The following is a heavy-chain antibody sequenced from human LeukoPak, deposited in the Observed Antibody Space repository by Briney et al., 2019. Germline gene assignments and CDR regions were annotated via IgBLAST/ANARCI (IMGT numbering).Heavy chain of an antibody. CDR2: IYYSGST. CDR3: ARQWIQLSSSNYFDY. D-gene: IGHD5-18*01. CDR1: GGSISSSSYY. V-gene: IGHV4-39*01. J-gene: IGHJ4*02. Sequence: SETLSLTCTVSGGSISSSSYYWGWIRQPPGKGLEWIGGIYYSGSTYYNPSLKSRVTISVDTSKNQFSLKLSSVTAADTAVYYCARQWIQLSSSNYFDYWGQGTLVTVSS.